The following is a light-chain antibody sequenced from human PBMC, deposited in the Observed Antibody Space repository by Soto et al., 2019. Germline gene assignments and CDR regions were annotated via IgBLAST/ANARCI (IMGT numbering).Light chain of an antibody. Sequence: QSALTQPASVSGSPGQSITISCTGTSSDIGTYNLVSWYQHYPGKAPKLMIYEDIKRPSGVSNRFSGSKSGNTAFLTISGLQAEDEADYYCCSYAGSGTDNYVFGSGTKVTVL. CDR1: SSDIGTYNL. CDR3: CSYAGSGTDNYV. J-gene: IGLJ1*01. CDR2: EDI. V-gene: IGLV2-23*01.